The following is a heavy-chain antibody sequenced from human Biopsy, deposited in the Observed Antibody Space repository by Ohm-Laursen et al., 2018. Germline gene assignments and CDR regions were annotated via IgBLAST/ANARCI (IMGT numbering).Heavy chain of an antibody. J-gene: IGHJ5*02. V-gene: IGHV1-69*10. CDR1: GDSFTSYA. Sequence: ASVKVSCKASGDSFTSYAIGWVRQAPGQGLKWMGGIIPIPNVATYAQKFQGRITITADESTSTAYMGLSSLTSDDTAVYFCARGEGSSWFDPWGHGTLVTVSS. CDR3: ARGEGSSWFDP. D-gene: IGHD1-26*01. CDR2: IIPIPNVA.